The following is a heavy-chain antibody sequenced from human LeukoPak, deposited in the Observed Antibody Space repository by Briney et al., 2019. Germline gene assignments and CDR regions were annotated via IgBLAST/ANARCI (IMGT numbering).Heavy chain of an antibody. CDR3: VRGQIGVSVIVH. V-gene: IGHV3-74*01. CDR1: GFTFSDYW. D-gene: IGHD3-22*01. Sequence: GGSLRLSCAASGFTFSDYWMHWVRQVPGKGLGWVSRIKGDGGETNYADSVKGGFTISRDNAKNTLFLHMNSLRVEDTAFYYCVRGQIGVSVIVHWGQGTLVTVSS. J-gene: IGHJ5*02. CDR2: IKGDGGET.